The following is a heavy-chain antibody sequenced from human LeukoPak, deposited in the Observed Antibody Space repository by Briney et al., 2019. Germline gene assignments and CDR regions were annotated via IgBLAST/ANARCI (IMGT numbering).Heavy chain of an antibody. CDR2: INTSGST. Sequence: SETLSLTCTVSGGSFSGYFWSWIRQPAEKGREWIGRINTSGSTIYNASLKSRVTMSVDTSNNQFSLKLSSVTAADTAVYYCARARHYYDSSGYYYYFDYWGQGTLVTVSS. V-gene: IGHV4-4*07. CDR1: GGSFSGYF. D-gene: IGHD3-22*01. CDR3: ARARHYYDSSGYYYYFDY. J-gene: IGHJ4*02.